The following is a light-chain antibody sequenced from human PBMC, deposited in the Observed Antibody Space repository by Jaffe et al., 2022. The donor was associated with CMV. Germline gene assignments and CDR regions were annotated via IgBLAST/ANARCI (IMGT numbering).Light chain of an antibody. V-gene: IGLV1-40*01. CDR3: QSYDSSLRVVV. Sequence: QSVLTQPPSVSGAPGQRVTISCTGSSSNIGADYDVHWYQQLPGTAPKLLISGNTNRPSGVPDRFSGSKSGTSASLAITGLQAEDEADYYCQSYDSSLRVVVFGGGTKLTVL. CDR2: GNT. CDR1: SSNIGADYD. J-gene: IGLJ2*01.